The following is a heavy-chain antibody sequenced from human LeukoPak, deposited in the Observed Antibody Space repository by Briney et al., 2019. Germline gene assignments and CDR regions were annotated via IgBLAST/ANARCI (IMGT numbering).Heavy chain of an antibody. D-gene: IGHD5-12*01. CDR2: MNPNSGNT. CDR3: AGQDIVATIRGDYYYGMDV. J-gene: IGHJ6*02. CDR1: GYTFTSYD. Sequence: ASVKVSCKASGYTFTSYDINWVRQATGQGLEWMGWMNPNSGNTGYAQKFQGRVTMTRNTSISTAYMELSSLRSEDTAVYYCAGQDIVATIRGDYYYGMDVWGQGTTVTVSS. V-gene: IGHV1-8*01.